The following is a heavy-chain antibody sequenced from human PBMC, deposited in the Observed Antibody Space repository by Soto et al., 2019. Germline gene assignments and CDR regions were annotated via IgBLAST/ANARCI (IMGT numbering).Heavy chain of an antibody. CDR1: GGSFSGYY. D-gene: IGHD3-10*01. CDR3: ANGGPDYGSGSYYRRGSDY. J-gene: IGHJ4*02. CDR2: INHSGGT. Sequence: QVQLQQWGAGLLKPSDTLSLTCAVYGGSFSGYYWSWIRQPPGKGLEWIGEINHSGGTNYTPSLHRIVTISVDPSKNKLELNRSCVNAEETAVYYCANGGPDYGSGSYYRRGSDYWGQGTLVTVSS. V-gene: IGHV4-34*01.